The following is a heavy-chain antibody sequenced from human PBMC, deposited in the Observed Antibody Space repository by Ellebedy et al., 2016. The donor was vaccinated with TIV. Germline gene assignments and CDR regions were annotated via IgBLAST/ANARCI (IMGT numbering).Heavy chain of an antibody. V-gene: IGHV3-23*01. J-gene: IGHJ3*02. CDR3: VKPLYSGSYHDAFDI. CDR1: GFSFSSYA. Sequence: PGGSLRLSCAASGFSFSSYAMSWVRQAPGKGLEWVSGISGSGDSTSYADSVKGRFTISRDNSKNTLYLQMNSLRAEDTAVYYCVKPLYSGSYHDAFDIWGQGTMVTVSS. CDR2: ISGSGDST. D-gene: IGHD1-26*01.